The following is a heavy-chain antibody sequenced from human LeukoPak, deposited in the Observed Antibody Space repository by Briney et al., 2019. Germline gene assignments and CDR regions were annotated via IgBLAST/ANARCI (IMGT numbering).Heavy chain of an antibody. J-gene: IGHJ6*03. CDR2: INHSGST. CDR1: GGSFSGYY. V-gene: IGHV4-34*01. CDR3: ARGQARGYYYYYYMDV. Sequence: SETLSLTCAVYGGSFSGYYWSWIRQPPGKGLEWIGEINHSGSTNYNPSLKSRVTISVDTSKNQFSLKLSSVTAADTAVYYCARGQARGYYYYYYMDVWGKGTTVTVPS.